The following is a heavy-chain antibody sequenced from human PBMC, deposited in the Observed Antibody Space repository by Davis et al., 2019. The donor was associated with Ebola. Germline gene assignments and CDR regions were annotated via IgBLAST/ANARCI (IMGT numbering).Heavy chain of an antibody. Sequence: PGGSLRLSCAASGFLFSSYAMSWVRQAPGRGLEWVSSISASGGATFYADSVKGRIVMSRDNSNDTLYLRMNNLRAEDTAIYYCAKDVAIFGVDIRGMENCYMDVWGKGTTVTVSS. CDR1: GFLFSSYA. CDR3: AKDVAIFGVDIRGMENCYMDV. V-gene: IGHV3-23*01. J-gene: IGHJ6*03. D-gene: IGHD3-3*02. CDR2: ISASGGAT.